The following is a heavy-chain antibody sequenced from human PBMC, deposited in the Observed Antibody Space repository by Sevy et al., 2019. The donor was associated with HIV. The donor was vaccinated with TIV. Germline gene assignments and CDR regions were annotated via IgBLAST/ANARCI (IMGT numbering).Heavy chain of an antibody. CDR3: ANSGSTSKYYYYGMDV. V-gene: IGHV3-30*02. J-gene: IGHJ6*02. D-gene: IGHD2-2*01. CDR1: GFTFSSYG. Sequence: GGSLRLSCAASGFTFSSYGMHWVRQAPGKGLEWVAFIRYDGSNKYYADSVKGRFTISRDNSKNTLYLQMNSLRAEDMDVYYCANSGSTSKYYYYGMDVWGQGTTVTVSS. CDR2: IRYDGSNK.